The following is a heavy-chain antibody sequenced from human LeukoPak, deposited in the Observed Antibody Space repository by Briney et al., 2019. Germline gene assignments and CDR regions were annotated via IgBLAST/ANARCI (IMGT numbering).Heavy chain of an antibody. CDR1: GFTFSTNW. D-gene: IGHD2/OR15-2a*01. CDR3: ARGGTRSPID. CDR2: IKEDGSAT. V-gene: IGHV3-7*01. J-gene: IGHJ4*02. Sequence: PGGSLRLSCAASGFTFSTNWMIWLRQAPEKGLEWVANIKEDGSATYYVDSVKGRFTISRDNAKNSLYLQMNSLRAEDTAIYCCARGGTRSPIDWGPGTLVTVSS.